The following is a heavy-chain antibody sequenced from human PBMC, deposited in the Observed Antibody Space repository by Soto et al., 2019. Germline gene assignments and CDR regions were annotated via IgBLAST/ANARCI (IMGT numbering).Heavy chain of an antibody. CDR2: IIPIFGTA. Sequence: ASVKVSCKASGGTFSSYAISWVRQAPGQGLEWMGGIIPIFGTANYAQKFQGRVTVTTDTSTSTAYMELRSLRSDDTAVYYCARDQLGADDYGHDAFDIWGQGTMVTVSS. J-gene: IGHJ3*02. CDR3: ARDQLGADDYGHDAFDI. V-gene: IGHV1-69*05. CDR1: GGTFSSYA. D-gene: IGHD5-12*01.